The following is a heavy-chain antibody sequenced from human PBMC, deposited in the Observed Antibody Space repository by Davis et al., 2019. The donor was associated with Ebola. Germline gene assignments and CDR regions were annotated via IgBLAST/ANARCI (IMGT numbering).Heavy chain of an antibody. D-gene: IGHD3-3*01. J-gene: IGHJ6*03. CDR1: GFTLTRTA. V-gene: IGHV1-58*02. CDR2: IVVGSGDT. Sequence: LVKVSCKASGFTLTRTAMQWMRQARGQRPEWIGWIVVGSGDTTYAQQFQERVTITRDISTTTGYMELSSLRSDDTAVYYCAINTIFGALLDYYYMDVWGKGTTVTVSS. CDR3: AINTIFGALLDYYYMDV.